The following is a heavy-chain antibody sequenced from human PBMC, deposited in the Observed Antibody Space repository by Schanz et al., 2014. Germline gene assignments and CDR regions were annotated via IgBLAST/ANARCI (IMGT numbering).Heavy chain of an antibody. D-gene: IGHD3-22*01. V-gene: IGHV1-2*06. CDR2: INPNSGAA. J-gene: IGHJ4*02. CDR3: AREHYDNSGLLDF. Sequence: QVQLVQSGREVKKPGASVKVSCKASGYTFTGYHMHWVRQAPGQGLEWMGRINPNSGAANYAQKFQGRVTMTRDTSILTAYMELSRLRSDDTAVYYCAREHYDNSGLLDFWGQGSLVTVSS. CDR1: GYTFTGYH.